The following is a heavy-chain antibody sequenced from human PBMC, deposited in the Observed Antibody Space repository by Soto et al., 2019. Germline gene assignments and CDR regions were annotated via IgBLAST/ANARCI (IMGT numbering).Heavy chain of an antibody. CDR1: GGSISSYY. Sequence: PSETLSLTCTVSGGSISSYYWSCIRQPPGKGLEWIGDIYYSGSTNYNPSLKSRVTISVDTSKNQFSLKLTSVTAADTAVYYCARQGGYSSSFDPWGQGTQVTVSS. CDR3: ARQGGYSSSFDP. J-gene: IGHJ5*02. CDR2: IYYSGST. D-gene: IGHD6-13*01. V-gene: IGHV4-59*08.